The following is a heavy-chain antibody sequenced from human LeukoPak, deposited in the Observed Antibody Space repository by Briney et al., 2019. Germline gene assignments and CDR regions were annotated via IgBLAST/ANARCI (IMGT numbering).Heavy chain of an antibody. CDR3: ARDGRMITFGGVIAPFDY. CDR1: GGSINSGGYY. Sequence: SQTLSLTCTVSGGSINSGGYYWTWIRQHPGKGMEWLGYIYYSGRTYYNPSLKSRVTISVDTSKNQFSLKLSSVTAADTAVYYCARDGRMITFGGVIAPFDYWGQGTLVTVSS. D-gene: IGHD3-16*02. CDR2: IYYSGRT. V-gene: IGHV4-31*03. J-gene: IGHJ4*02.